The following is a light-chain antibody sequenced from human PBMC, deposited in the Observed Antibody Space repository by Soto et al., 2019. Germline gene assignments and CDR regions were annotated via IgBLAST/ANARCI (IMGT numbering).Light chain of an antibody. V-gene: IGKV1-5*03. CDR3: QQYNTYPRT. CDR1: QSISGW. CDR2: EAS. Sequence: DIQMTQSPSSLSASVGDRVTITCRASQSISGWLTWYQQKPGKAPKIMIYEASSLESGVPSRFSGSGSKTEFTLTISSLQPDDFATYYCQQYNTYPRTFGQGTKVEFK. J-gene: IGKJ1*01.